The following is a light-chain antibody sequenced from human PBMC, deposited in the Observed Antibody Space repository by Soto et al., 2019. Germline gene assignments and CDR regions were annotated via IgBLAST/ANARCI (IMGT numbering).Light chain of an antibody. CDR3: QQSYSTPIT. CDR1: QSITNF. Sequence: DIQVTQSPSSLSASEGDRVTITCRASQSITNFLNWYQQKPGKAPELLIYSASTLQSGVPSRFSGSGSETEFTLTISSLQPEDFATYYCQQSYSTPITFGQGTRLEIK. V-gene: IGKV1-39*01. CDR2: SAS. J-gene: IGKJ5*01.